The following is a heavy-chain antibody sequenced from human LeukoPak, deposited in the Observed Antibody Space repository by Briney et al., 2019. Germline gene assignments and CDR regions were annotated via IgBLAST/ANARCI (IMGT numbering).Heavy chain of an antibody. Sequence: GGSLRLSCAASGFTFSSYGMHWVRQAPGKGLERVAVGSHDGRNKIYGDSVKGRFTISRDNSKNTVYLQMDNLRPEDTAVYYCAKDRDSSTWSFFDFWGQGTLVTVSS. J-gene: IGHJ4*02. V-gene: IGHV3-30*18. CDR2: GSHDGRNK. CDR3: AKDRDSSTWSFFDF. D-gene: IGHD6-13*01. CDR1: GFTFSSYG.